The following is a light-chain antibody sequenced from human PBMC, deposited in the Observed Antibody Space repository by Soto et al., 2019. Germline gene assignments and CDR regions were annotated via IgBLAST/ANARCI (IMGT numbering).Light chain of an antibody. V-gene: IGLV2-23*01. J-gene: IGLJ2*01. CDR2: EGS. CDR3: CSYAGSSTVV. Sequence: QSALTQPASVSGSPGQSITLSCTGTSSDVGSYNLVSWYQQHPRKAPKLMIYEGSKRPSGVSNRFSGSKSGNTASLTISGLQADGEAEYYFCSYAGSSTVVFGGGTKLTVL. CDR1: SSDVGSYNL.